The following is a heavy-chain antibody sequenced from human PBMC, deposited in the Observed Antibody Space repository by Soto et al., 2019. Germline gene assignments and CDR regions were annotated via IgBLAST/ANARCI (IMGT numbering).Heavy chain of an antibody. Sequence: SETLSLTCAVSGGSISSGGYSWSWLRQPPGKGLEWIGYIFHSGSTYYNPSLKSRVTMSLDKSKNQFSLKMTSVTAADTAVYYCASKFGELLADAFDIWGQGTVVTVSS. CDR3: ASKFGELLADAFDI. CDR2: IFHSGST. V-gene: IGHV4-30-2*01. D-gene: IGHD3-10*01. J-gene: IGHJ3*02. CDR1: GGSISSGGYS.